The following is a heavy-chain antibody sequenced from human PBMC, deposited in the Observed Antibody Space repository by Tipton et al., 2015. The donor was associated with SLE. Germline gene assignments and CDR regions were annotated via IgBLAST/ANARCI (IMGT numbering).Heavy chain of an antibody. CDR2: ISWDGGST. V-gene: IGHV3-43D*04. CDR3: VKDKGSSGYYFDY. Sequence: SLRLSCAASGFTFDDYAMHWVRQAPGKGLEWVSLISWDGGSTHYADSVKGRFTISRDNSKNSLYLQMNSLKPEDTALYYCVKDKGSSGYYFDYWGQGTLVTVSS. J-gene: IGHJ4*02. CDR1: GFTFDDYA. D-gene: IGHD6-6*01.